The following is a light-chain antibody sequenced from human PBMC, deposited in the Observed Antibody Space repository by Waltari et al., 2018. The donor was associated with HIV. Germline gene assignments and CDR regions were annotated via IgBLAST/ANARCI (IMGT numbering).Light chain of an antibody. V-gene: IGLV3-21*02. CDR2: DNS. CDR1: NIGTKS. J-gene: IGLJ2*01. Sequence: SSVLTQQPSVSVAPGQTARVTCGGDNIGTKSVHWYQLKAGQAPELIVFDNSDRPPGIPERLSGSNSGNTATLTISRVEAGDEADYYCQVWDSSRDHVVFGGGTKLTVL. CDR3: QVWDSSRDHVV.